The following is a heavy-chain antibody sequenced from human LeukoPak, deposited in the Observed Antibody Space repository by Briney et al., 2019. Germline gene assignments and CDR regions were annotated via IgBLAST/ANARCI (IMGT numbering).Heavy chain of an antibody. Sequence: GASVKVSCKASGYTFTGYYMHWVRQAPGQGLEWMGWINPNSGGTNYAQKFQGRVTITTDTSKNTLYMELRSLRSDDTAVYYCARDKYIVVVPAAIPDAFDIWGQGTMVTFPS. J-gene: IGHJ3*02. CDR1: GYTFTGYY. D-gene: IGHD2-2*02. CDR2: INPNSGGT. CDR3: ARDKYIVVVPAAIPDAFDI. V-gene: IGHV1-2*02.